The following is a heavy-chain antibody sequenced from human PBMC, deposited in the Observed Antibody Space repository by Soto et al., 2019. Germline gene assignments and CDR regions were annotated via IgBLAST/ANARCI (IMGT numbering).Heavy chain of an antibody. V-gene: IGHV3-30*18. Sequence: VQLVESGGGVDQPGRSLRLSCAASGFTFSDYAMHWVRQAPGKGLEWVAVVSHDGRNTHYADSVKGRFTISRDSSKNTVSREMTSLRAEDTAVYYCAKGGRQWLVTSDFNYWGQGALVTVSS. CDR3: AKGGRQWLVTSDFNY. CDR1: GFTFSDYA. J-gene: IGHJ4*02. D-gene: IGHD6-19*01. CDR2: VSHDGRNT.